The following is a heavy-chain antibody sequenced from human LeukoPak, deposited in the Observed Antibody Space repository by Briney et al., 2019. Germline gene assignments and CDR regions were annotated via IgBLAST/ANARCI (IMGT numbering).Heavy chain of an antibody. V-gene: IGHV3-11*04. CDR2: ISSGGSTI. CDR3: ARVSCSSTSCPYGIYFDY. Sequence: KSGGSLRLSCAASGCTFSDHYMSWIRQAPGKGRDWVSYISSGGSTIYYADSVRGRFTISRDNAKKSLYLQMNSLRAEDTAVYYCARVSCSSTSCPYGIYFDYWGQGTLVTVSS. D-gene: IGHD2-2*01. J-gene: IGHJ4*02. CDR1: GCTFSDHY.